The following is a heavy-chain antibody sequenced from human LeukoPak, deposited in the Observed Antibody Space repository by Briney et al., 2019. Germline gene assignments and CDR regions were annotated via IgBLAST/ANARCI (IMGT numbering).Heavy chain of an antibody. CDR1: GFTFSSYW. CDR3: TRDCGSGLFDP. Sequence: QPGGSLRLSCAASGFTFSSYWMSWVRQAPGKGLEWVANIKQDGSENYYVDSVKGRFTISRDNAKNSLYLQMNSLRAEDTAIYYCTRDCGSGLFDPWGQGTLVTVSS. D-gene: IGHD3-10*01. V-gene: IGHV3-7*03. J-gene: IGHJ5*02. CDR2: IKQDGSEN.